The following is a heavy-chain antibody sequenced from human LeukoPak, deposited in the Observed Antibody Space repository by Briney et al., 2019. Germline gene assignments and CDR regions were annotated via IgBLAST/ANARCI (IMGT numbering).Heavy chain of an antibody. CDR3: ARDGSGRVPEMSAPDY. J-gene: IGHJ4*02. CDR1: GFTFSSYA. Sequence: GGSLRLSCAASGFTFSSYAMSWVRQAPGKGLEWVSYIRSSSRSIYYADSVKGRFTISRDNAKNSLFLQMNSLRAEDTAVYYCARDGSGRVPEMSAPDYWGQGTLVTVSS. V-gene: IGHV3-48*01. D-gene: IGHD3-10*01. CDR2: IRSSSRSI.